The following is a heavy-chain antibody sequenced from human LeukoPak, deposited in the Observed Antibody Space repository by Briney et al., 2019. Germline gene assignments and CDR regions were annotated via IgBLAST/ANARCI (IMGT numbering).Heavy chain of an antibody. D-gene: IGHD6-19*01. CDR2: IYTSGST. Sequence: SETLSLTCTVSGGSIRSYYWSWIRQPAGKGLVWIGRIYTSGSTNYNPALKSRVTMSVDTSKNQFSLKLSSVTAADTAVYYCARDSSGWYGAFDYWGQGTLVTVSS. CDR1: GGSIRSYY. CDR3: ARDSSGWYGAFDY. V-gene: IGHV4-4*07. J-gene: IGHJ4*02.